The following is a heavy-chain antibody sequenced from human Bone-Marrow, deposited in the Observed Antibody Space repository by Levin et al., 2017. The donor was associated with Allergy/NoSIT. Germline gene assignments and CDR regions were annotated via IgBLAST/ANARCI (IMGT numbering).Heavy chain of an antibody. CDR1: GFTFDDYG. Sequence: GGSLRLSCTASGFTFDDYGMSWVRQVPGKGLEWVSGINWAGTNTGYVDSVKGRFTISRDTAKNSLYLQMDSLRADDTALYHCARVRGYTYGDDFDYWGQGTLVTVSS. CDR2: INWAGTNT. CDR3: ARVRGYTYGDDFDY. J-gene: IGHJ4*02. D-gene: IGHD5-18*01. V-gene: IGHV3-20*01.